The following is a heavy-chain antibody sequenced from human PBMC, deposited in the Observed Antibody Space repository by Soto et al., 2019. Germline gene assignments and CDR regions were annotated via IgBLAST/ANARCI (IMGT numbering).Heavy chain of an antibody. CDR1: GGSTSSDNY. Sequence: SETLSLTCTVSGGSTSSDNYWGWIRQPPGKGLEWIGHIYYSGNTDYNPSLKSRLAISIDTSKNQFSLKLSSVTAADTAVYFCAREGGESSDGLYYFDSWGQGSLVTVSS. J-gene: IGHJ4*02. CDR3: AREGGESSDGLYYFDS. D-gene: IGHD3-16*01. CDR2: IYYSGNT. V-gene: IGHV4-30-4*01.